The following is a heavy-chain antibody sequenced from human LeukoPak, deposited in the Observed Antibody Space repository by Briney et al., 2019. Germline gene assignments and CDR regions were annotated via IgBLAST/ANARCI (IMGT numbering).Heavy chain of an antibody. Sequence: SETLSLTCTVSGGSISSYYWSWIRQPPGKGLEWIGYIYYSGSTNYNPSLKSRVTISVDTSKNQFSLKLSSVTAADTAVYYCARKKSGYSSGWYIYWGQGTLVTVSS. D-gene: IGHD6-19*01. CDR3: ARKKSGYSSGWYIY. V-gene: IGHV4-59*12. CDR2: IYYSGST. CDR1: GGSISSYY. J-gene: IGHJ4*02.